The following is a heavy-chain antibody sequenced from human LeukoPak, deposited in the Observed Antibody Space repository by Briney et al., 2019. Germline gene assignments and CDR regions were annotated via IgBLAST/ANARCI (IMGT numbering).Heavy chain of an antibody. Sequence: GGSLRLSCAASGFTFSSYEMNWVRQAPGKGLEWVSYISSSGSTIYYADSVKGRFTISRDNAKDSLYLQMNSLRAEDTAVYYCARDPQGGNPTFDYWGQGTLVTVSS. CDR2: ISSSGSTI. D-gene: IGHD4-23*01. J-gene: IGHJ4*02. CDR3: ARDPQGGNPTFDY. CDR1: GFTFSSYE. V-gene: IGHV3-48*03.